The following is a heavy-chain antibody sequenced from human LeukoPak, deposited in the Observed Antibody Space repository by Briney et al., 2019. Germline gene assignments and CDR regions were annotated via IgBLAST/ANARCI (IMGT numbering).Heavy chain of an antibody. J-gene: IGHJ5*02. CDR2: IYYSGST. Sequence: SETLSLTCTVSGGSISSSSYYWGWIRQPPGKGLEWIVSIYYSGSTYYNPSLKSRVTISVDTSKNQFSLKLSSVTATDTAVYYCARRRGSNTSFNWFDPWGQGTLVTVSS. CDR1: GGSISSSSYY. D-gene: IGHD2-2*01. CDR3: ARRRGSNTSFNWFDP. V-gene: IGHV4-39*01.